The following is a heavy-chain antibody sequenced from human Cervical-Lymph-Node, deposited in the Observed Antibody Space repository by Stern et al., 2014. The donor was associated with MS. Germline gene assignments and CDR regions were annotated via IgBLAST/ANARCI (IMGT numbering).Heavy chain of an antibody. CDR2: INPSGDST. Sequence: QDQLVQSGAEVKKPGASVKISCKASGYTFTNYYMHWVRQAPGQGLEWMGIINPSGDSTSYAQKFEGRVTMTRDTSTSTVNMELSSLTSGDTAVYYCARLRCYNVLTGYLDYWGQGTLVTVS. J-gene: IGHJ4*02. V-gene: IGHV1-46*01. CDR1: GYTFTNYY. CDR3: ARLRCYNVLTGYLDY. D-gene: IGHD3-9*01.